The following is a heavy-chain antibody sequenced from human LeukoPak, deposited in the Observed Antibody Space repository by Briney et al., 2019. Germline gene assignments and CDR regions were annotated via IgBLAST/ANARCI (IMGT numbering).Heavy chain of an antibody. CDR1: GGSISSGSYY. CDR2: IYTSGST. CDR3: ARDSGPGVTAFDY. V-gene: IGHV4-61*02. D-gene: IGHD3-10*01. Sequence: SETLSLTCTVSGGSISSGSYYWSWIRQPAGKGLEWIGRIYTSGSTNYNPSLKSRVTISVDTSKNQFSLKLSSVTAADTAVYYCARDSGPGVTAFDYWGQGTLVTVSS. J-gene: IGHJ4*02.